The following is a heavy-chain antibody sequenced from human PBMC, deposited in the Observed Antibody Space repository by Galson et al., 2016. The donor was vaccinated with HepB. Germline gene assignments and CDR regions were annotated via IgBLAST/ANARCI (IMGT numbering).Heavy chain of an antibody. CDR3: ARAGGVANGYALDI. CDR1: GFTFNSHW. V-gene: IGHV3-7*04. J-gene: IGHJ3*02. D-gene: IGHD1-26*01. CDR2: IKEDGSQK. Sequence: SLRLSCAVPGFTFNSHWMTWIRLVPGQGLEWVAKIKEDGSQKYYVDSVQGRFTISRDNAKNSLYLQMNSLRAEDTAVYYCARAGGVANGYALDIWGQGTMVSVSS.